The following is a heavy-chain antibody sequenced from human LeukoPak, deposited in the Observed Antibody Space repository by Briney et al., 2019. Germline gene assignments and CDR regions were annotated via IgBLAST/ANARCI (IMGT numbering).Heavy chain of an antibody. V-gene: IGHV1-2*02. CDR2: INPNSGGT. CDR3: ARDRYPYQPAAILYY. J-gene: IGHJ4*02. Sequence: ASVKVSCKASGYTFTGYYMHWVRQAPGQGLEWMGWINPNSGGTNYAQKFQGRVTMTSDTSISTAYMELSRLRSDDTAVYYCARDRYPYQPAAILYYWGQGTLVTVSS. CDR1: GYTFTGYY. D-gene: IGHD2-2*02.